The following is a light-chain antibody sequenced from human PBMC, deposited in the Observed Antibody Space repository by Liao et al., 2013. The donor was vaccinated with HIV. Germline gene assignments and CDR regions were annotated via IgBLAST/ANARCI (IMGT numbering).Light chain of an antibody. J-gene: IGLJ1*01. V-gene: IGLV3-21*01. CDR2: FDS. CDR1: NIGSQI. Sequence: SYVLPQPPSVSVAPRQTARITCGGNNIGSQIVHWYQQKPGQAPVLVIHFDSDRPSGIPERFSGSNSGHTATLTITGAQPIDEADYYCQAWDNTLYVFGTGTKVTIL. CDR3: QAWDNTLYV.